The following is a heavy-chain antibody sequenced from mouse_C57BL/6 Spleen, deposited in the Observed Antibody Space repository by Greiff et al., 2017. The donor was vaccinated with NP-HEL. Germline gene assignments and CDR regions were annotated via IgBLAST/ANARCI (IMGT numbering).Heavy chain of an antibody. D-gene: IGHD1-1*02. V-gene: IGHV1-19*01. CDR2: INPYNGGT. Sequence: EVQRVESGPVLVKPGASVKMSCKASGYTFTDYYMNWVKQSHGKSLEWIGVINPYNGGTSYNQKFKGKATLTVDKSSSTAYMELNSLTSEDSAVYYCARGWLGYFDVWGTGTTVTVSS. CDR3: ARGWLGYFDV. J-gene: IGHJ1*03. CDR1: GYTFTDYY.